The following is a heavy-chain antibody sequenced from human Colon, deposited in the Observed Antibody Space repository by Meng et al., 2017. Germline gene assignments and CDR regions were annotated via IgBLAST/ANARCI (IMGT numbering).Heavy chain of an antibody. CDR2: ISGRGSGT. J-gene: IGHJ4*02. D-gene: IGHD4-17*01. V-gene: IGHV3-23*01. Sequence: GGSLRLSCAASGFTFSSYGMSWVRQAPGKGLEWVSIISGRGSGTYYADSVKGRFTISRDDSKNTLYLQMNSLRAEDTAVCYCAKVRGVYGDPYDYWGPGTLVTVSS. CDR3: AKVRGVYGDPYDY. CDR1: GFTFSSYG.